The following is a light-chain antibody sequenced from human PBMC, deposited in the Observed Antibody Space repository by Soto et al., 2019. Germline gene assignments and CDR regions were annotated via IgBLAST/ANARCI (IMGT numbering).Light chain of an antibody. CDR3: CSDAGSSTWV. J-gene: IGLJ3*02. CDR2: EGS. CDR1: SSDVGSYNL. Sequence: QSVLTQPASVSGSPGQSITISCTGTSSDVGSYNLVSWYQQHPGKAPKLMIYEGSKRAAGVSNRFSGSKSGITSSLTISGLQAEDEAEYYCCSDAGSSTWVFGGGTNLTVL. V-gene: IGLV2-23*01.